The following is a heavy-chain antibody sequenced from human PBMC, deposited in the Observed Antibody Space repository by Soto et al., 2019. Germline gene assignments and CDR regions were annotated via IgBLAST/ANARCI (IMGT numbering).Heavy chain of an antibody. Sequence: SVKVSCKASGGTFSSYAISWVRQAPGQGLEWMGGIIPIFGTANYAQKFQGRVTITADESTSTAYMELSSLRSEDTAVYYCARVLLRSGYYYYGMDVWGQGTAVTVSS. CDR3: ARVLLRSGYYYYGMDV. V-gene: IGHV1-69*13. CDR2: IIPIFGTA. D-gene: IGHD3-10*01. CDR1: GGTFSSYA. J-gene: IGHJ6*02.